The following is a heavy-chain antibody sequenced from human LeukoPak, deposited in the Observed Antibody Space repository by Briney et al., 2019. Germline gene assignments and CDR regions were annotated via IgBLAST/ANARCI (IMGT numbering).Heavy chain of an antibody. CDR3: ARDAAAGAGVFDY. V-gene: IGHV3-23*01. D-gene: IGHD6-13*01. CDR2: ISGSGGST. Sequence: GGSLRLSCAASGFTFSSYWMHWVRQAPEKGLEWVSAISGSGGSTYYADSVKGRFTISRDNSKNTVFLQMNSLRAEDTAVYYCARDAAAGAGVFDYWGQGTPVTVSS. J-gene: IGHJ4*02. CDR1: GFTFSSYW.